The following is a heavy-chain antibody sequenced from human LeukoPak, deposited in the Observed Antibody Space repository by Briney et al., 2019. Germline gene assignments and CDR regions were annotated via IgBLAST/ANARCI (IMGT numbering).Heavy chain of an antibody. Sequence: GRSLRLSCAASGFTFSSYAMSWVRQAPGKGLEWVSAISGSGGSTYYADSVKGRFTISRDNSKNTLYLQMNSLRAEDTAVYYCAKDQGLLLALDVWGKGTTVTVSS. CDR2: ISGSGGST. V-gene: IGHV3-23*01. J-gene: IGHJ6*04. CDR3: AKDQGLLLALDV. CDR1: GFTFSSYA.